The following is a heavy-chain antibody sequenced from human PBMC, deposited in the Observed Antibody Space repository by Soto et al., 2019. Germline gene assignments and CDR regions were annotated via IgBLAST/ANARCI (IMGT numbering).Heavy chain of an antibody. CDR2: INHSGST. J-gene: IGHJ5*02. Sequence: QVQLQQWGAGLLKPSETLSLTCAVYGGSFSGYYWSWIRQPPGKGLEWIGEINHSGSTNYNPSLKSRVTISVDTSKNQFPLKLSSVTAADTAVYYCARAAMVRGVIRVVWFDPWGQGTLVTVSS. D-gene: IGHD3-10*01. CDR1: GGSFSGYY. CDR3: ARAAMVRGVIRVVWFDP. V-gene: IGHV4-34*01.